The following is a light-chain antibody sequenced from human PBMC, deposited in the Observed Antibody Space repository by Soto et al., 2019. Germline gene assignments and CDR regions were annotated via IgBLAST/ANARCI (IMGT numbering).Light chain of an antibody. Sequence: NFMLTQPHSVSESPGKTLTISCTRSSRTIATNYIQWYQQRPDSAPTTVIYEDAQRPSGVPDRFSGSVDSSSTSASLTPSGLKAEDEADYYCQSYDSSNSWVFGGGTKVTVL. CDR2: EDA. CDR3: QSYDSSNSWV. V-gene: IGLV6-57*04. J-gene: IGLJ3*02. CDR1: SRTIATNY.